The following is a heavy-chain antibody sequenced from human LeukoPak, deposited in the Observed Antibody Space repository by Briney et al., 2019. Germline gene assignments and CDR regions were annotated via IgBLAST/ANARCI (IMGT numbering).Heavy chain of an antibody. CDR1: GFTFSVFT. CDR2: ISSTSSTI. V-gene: IGHV3-48*04. CDR3: ARDAARGAFDI. J-gene: IGHJ3*02. D-gene: IGHD2-15*01. Sequence: PGGSLRLSCAASGFTFSVFTMNWVRQAPGKGLEWLSYISSTSSTIFYADSVKGRFTISRNNAKNSLYLQMSSLRAEDTAVYYCARDAARGAFDIWGLGTMVTVSS.